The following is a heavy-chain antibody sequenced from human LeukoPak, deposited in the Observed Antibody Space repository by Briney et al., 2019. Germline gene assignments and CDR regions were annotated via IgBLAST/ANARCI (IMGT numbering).Heavy chain of an antibody. V-gene: IGHV1-24*01. Sequence: ASVKVSCKVSGYTLTELSMRWVRQAPGKGLEWMGGFDPEDGETIYAQKFQGRVTMTEDTSTDTAYMELSSLRSEDTAVYYCATAGAGFLEWLLSFDYWGQGTLVTVSS. D-gene: IGHD3-3*01. CDR3: ATAGAGFLEWLLSFDY. J-gene: IGHJ4*02. CDR2: FDPEDGET. CDR1: GYTLTELS.